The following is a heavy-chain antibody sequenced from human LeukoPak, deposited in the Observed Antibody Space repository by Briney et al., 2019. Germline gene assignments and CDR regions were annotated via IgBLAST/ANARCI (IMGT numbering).Heavy chain of an antibody. J-gene: IGHJ4*02. Sequence: PGGSLRLSCAASGFTFSHFWMSWVRQAPGKGLEWVAYIKKTGSETYYVDSVKGRFTITRDNTRNSLFLQMYSLRAEDTAVYFCARASAAGTHLDYWGQGTLVTVSS. CDR3: ARASAAGTHLDY. CDR2: IKKTGSET. CDR1: GFTFSHFW. V-gene: IGHV3-7*01. D-gene: IGHD6-13*01.